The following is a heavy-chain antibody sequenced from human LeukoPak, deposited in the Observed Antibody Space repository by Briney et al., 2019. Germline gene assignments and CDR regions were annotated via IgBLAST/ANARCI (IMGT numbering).Heavy chain of an antibody. Sequence: SETLSLTCTVSGGSISSYYWSWIRQPPGKGLEWIGYIYYSGSTNYNPSLKSRVTISVDTSKNQFSLKLSSVTAADTAVYYCAKAASSSRQWVYYYYMDVWGKGTTVTVSS. J-gene: IGHJ6*03. CDR1: GGSISSYY. V-gene: IGHV4-59*08. D-gene: IGHD6-6*01. CDR3: AKAASSSRQWVYYYYMDV. CDR2: IYYSGST.